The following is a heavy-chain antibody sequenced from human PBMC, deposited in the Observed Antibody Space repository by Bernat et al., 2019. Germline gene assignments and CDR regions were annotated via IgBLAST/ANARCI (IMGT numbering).Heavy chain of an antibody. CDR3: AREPDVPAAIYYYYYGMDV. V-gene: IGHV3-33*01. J-gene: IGHJ6*02. CDR2: RWYDGSNK. Sequence: QVQLVESGGGVVQPGRSLRLSCAASGFTFSSYGMHWVRQAPGKGLEWVAVRWYDGSNKYYADSVKGRFTISRDNSKNTLYLQMNSLRAEDTAVYYCAREPDVPAAIYYYYYGMDVWGQGTTVTVSS. D-gene: IGHD2-2*02. CDR1: GFTFSSYG.